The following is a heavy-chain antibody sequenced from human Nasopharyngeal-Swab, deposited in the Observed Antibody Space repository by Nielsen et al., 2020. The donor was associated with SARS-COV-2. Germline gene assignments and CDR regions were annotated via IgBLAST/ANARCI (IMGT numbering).Heavy chain of an antibody. CDR2: IYPGDSDT. J-gene: IGHJ3*02. Sequence: GESLKISCKGSGYSFTSYWIGWVRQMPGKGLEWMGIIYPGDSDTRYSPSFQGQVTISADKSISTAYLQWSSLKASDTAMYYCARCPYDFWSGYYHRGAFDIWGQGTMVTVSS. D-gene: IGHD3-3*01. V-gene: IGHV5-51*01. CDR1: GYSFTSYW. CDR3: ARCPYDFWSGYYHRGAFDI.